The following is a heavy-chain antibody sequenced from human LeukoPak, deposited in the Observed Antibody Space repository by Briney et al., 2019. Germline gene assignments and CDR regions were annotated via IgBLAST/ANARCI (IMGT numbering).Heavy chain of an antibody. V-gene: IGHV1-46*01. Sequence: ATVTVSCKASGYTFTSYYMHWVRQAPGQGLEWMGIINPSGGSTSYAQKFQGRVTMTRDTSTSTVYMELSSLRSEDTAVYYCARDGHYYDSSGYFVPSEYFDYRGQGTLVTVSS. D-gene: IGHD3-22*01. J-gene: IGHJ4*02. CDR1: GYTFTSYY. CDR2: INPSGGST. CDR3: ARDGHYYDSSGYFVPSEYFDY.